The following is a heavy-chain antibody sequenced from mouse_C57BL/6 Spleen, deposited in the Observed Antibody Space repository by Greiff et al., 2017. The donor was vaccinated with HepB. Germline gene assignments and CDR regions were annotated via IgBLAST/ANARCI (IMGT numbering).Heavy chain of an antibody. Sequence: EVMLVESGGGLVQPGGSLKLSCAASGFTFSDYYMYWVRQTPEKRLEWVAYISNGGGSTYYPDTVKGRFTISRDNAKNTLYLQMSRLKSEDTAMYYCARHDDGAWFAYWGQGTLVTVSA. CDR1: GFTFSDYY. CDR3: ARHDDGAWFAY. CDR2: ISNGGGST. V-gene: IGHV5-12*01. D-gene: IGHD1-1*01. J-gene: IGHJ3*01.